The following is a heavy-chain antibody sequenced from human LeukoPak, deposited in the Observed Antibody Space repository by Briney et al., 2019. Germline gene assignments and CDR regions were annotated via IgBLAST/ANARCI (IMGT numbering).Heavy chain of an antibody. D-gene: IGHD1-26*01. V-gene: IGHV3-15*01. Sequence: GGSLRLSCAASGFTFSNAWMSWARQAPGKGLEWVGRIKSKTGGGTTDYAAPVKGRFTISRDDSKNTLYLQMNSLKTEDTAVYYCTTENNSGSYYWFDPWGQGTLVTVSS. J-gene: IGHJ5*02. CDR2: IKSKTGGGTT. CDR3: TTENNSGSYYWFDP. CDR1: GFTFSNAW.